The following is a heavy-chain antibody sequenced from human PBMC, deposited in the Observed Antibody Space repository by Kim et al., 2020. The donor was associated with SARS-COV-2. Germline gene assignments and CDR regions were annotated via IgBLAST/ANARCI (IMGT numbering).Heavy chain of an antibody. D-gene: IGHD1-26*01. CDR1: GFTLKNYG. J-gene: IGHJ4*02. V-gene: IGHV3-33*01. Sequence: GGSLRLSCAGSGFTLKNYGMHWVRQAPGKGLEWVAVVWSHGRSTYYADSVKGRFTISKDDSKNTLFLQMNSLKLEDTAEYYCARDMSVGRPLFDDWGQG. CDR3: ARDMSVGRPLFDD. CDR2: VWSHGRST.